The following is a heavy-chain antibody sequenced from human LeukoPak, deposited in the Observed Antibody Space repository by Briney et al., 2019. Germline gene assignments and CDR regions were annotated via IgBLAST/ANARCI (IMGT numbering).Heavy chain of an antibody. Sequence: GASVKVSCKASGGTLSSYAISWVRQAPGQGLEWMGRIIPILGIANYAQKFQGRVTITADKSTSTAYMELSSLRSEDTAVYYCARGLIAAAGDFDYWGQGTLVTVSS. V-gene: IGHV1-69*04. D-gene: IGHD6-13*01. CDR3: ARGLIAAAGDFDY. CDR1: GGTLSSYA. J-gene: IGHJ4*02. CDR2: IIPILGIA.